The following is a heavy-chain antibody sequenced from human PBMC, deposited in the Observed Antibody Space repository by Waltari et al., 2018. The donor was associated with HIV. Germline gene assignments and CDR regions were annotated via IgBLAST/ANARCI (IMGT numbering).Heavy chain of an antibody. CDR3: ALYDFWSGYFFDY. V-gene: IGHV4-39*01. CDR2: IYYSGCT. D-gene: IGHD3-3*01. Sequence: QLQLQESGPGLVKPSETLSLTCTVSGGSISRSSYYWGWLRQPPGKGLEWIGSIYYSGCTYYNPALKSRVTISVDTSKNQFSLKLSSVTAADTAVYYCALYDFWSGYFFDYWGQGTLVTVSS. J-gene: IGHJ4*02. CDR1: GGSISRSSYY.